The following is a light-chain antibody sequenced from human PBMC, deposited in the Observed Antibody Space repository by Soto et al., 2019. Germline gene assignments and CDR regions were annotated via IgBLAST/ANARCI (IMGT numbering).Light chain of an antibody. Sequence: EIVMTQSPGTLSVSTEEGATLSCRASQSVDRNLAWYQQKPGQAPRLLIYGASTRPTGIPDMFSGSGSGTEFSLTISSLQSEDFAVYYCQQYDSWPLTFRGVTKVEIK. CDR1: QSVDRN. J-gene: IGKJ4*01. V-gene: IGKV3D-15*01. CDR3: QQYDSWPLT. CDR2: GAS.